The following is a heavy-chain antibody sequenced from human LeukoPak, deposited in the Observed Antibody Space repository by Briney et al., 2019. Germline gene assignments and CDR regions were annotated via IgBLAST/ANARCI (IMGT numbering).Heavy chain of an antibody. Sequence: SETLSLTCTVSGGSISSYYWSWIRQPPGKGLEWIGYIYYSGSTNYNPSLKSRVTISVDTSKNQFSLKLSSVTAADTAVYYCASSLYGSGSLTRMDVWGQGTTATVSS. J-gene: IGHJ6*02. CDR1: GGSISSYY. CDR2: IYYSGST. V-gene: IGHV4-59*01. CDR3: ASSLYGSGSLTRMDV. D-gene: IGHD3-10*01.